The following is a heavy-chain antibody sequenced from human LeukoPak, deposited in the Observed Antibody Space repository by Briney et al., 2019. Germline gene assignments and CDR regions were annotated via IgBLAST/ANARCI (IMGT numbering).Heavy chain of an antibody. J-gene: IGHJ3*02. CDR3: ASDSEYYDSSGYYHYDAFDI. Sequence: PGGSLRPSCAASGFTFSSYAMHWVRQAPGKGLEWVAVISYDGSNNYYADSVKGRFTISRDNSKNTLYLQMNSLRAEDTAVYYCASDSEYYDSSGYYHYDAFDIWGQGTMVTVSS. D-gene: IGHD3-22*01. V-gene: IGHV3-30-3*01. CDR2: ISYDGSNN. CDR1: GFTFSSYA.